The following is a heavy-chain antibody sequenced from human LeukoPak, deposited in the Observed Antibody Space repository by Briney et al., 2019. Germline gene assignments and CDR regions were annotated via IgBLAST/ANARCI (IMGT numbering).Heavy chain of an antibody. CDR2: IYHSGST. CDR1: GGSISSGGYS. Sequence: PSQTLSLTCAVSGGSISSGGYSWSWIRQPPGKGLEWIGYIYHSGSTYYNPCLKSRVTISVDRSKNQFSLKLSSVTAADTAVYYCAGITMVRGVITRDYWGQGTLVTVSS. J-gene: IGHJ4*02. D-gene: IGHD3-10*01. V-gene: IGHV4-30-2*01. CDR3: AGITMVRGVITRDY.